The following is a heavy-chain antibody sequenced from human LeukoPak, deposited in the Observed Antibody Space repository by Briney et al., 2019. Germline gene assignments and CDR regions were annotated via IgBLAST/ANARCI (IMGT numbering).Heavy chain of an antibody. V-gene: IGHV3-23*01. Sequence: PGGSLRLSCAASGFTFSSYAMSWVRQAPGKGLEWVSAISGSGGSTYYADSVKGRFTISRDNSKNTLYLQMNSLRAEDTAVYYCAKPTLLWFGELYPLDYWGQGTLATVSS. CDR2: ISGSGGST. D-gene: IGHD3-10*01. CDR3: AKPTLLWFGELYPLDY. CDR1: GFTFSSYA. J-gene: IGHJ4*02.